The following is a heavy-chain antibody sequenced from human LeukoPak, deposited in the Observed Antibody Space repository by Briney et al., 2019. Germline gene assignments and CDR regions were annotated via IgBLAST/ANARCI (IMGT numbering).Heavy chain of an antibody. J-gene: IGHJ5*02. CDR1: GFTFSSYG. CDR2: ISYDGSNK. V-gene: IGHV3-30*18. CDR3: AKVLWFGELFNNWFDP. D-gene: IGHD3-10*01. Sequence: GGSLRLSCAASGFTFSSYGMHWVRQAPGKGLEWVAVISYDGSNKYYADSVKGRFTISRDNSKSTLYLQMNSLRAEDTAVYYCAKVLWFGELFNNWFDPWGQGTLVTASS.